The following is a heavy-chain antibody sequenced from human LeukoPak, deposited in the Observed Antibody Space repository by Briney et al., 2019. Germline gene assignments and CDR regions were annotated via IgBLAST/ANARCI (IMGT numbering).Heavy chain of an antibody. D-gene: IGHD3-3*01. CDR1: GFTFSSYA. CDR2: MSSGGSYI. CDR3: ARDRPTGASRVFVVQ. J-gene: IGHJ4*02. V-gene: IGHV3-21*01. Sequence: KPGGSLRLSCAASGFTFSSYAMTWVRQAPGKGLEWVSSMSSGGSYISYAHSVRGRFSISRDNAKNSLYLQMNRLKAEDTAVYYCARDRPTGASRVFVVQWGQGTLVTVSS.